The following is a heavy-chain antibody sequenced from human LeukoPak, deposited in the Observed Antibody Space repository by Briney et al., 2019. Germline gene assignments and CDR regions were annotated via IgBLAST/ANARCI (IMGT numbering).Heavy chain of an antibody. CDR3: AREVHPRGIVVVVAATETVDYYMDV. Sequence: GGSLRLSCAASGFTFSSYEMNWVRQAPGKGLEWVSYISSSGSTIYYADSVKGRFTISRDNAKNSLYLQMNSLRAEDTAVYYCAREVHPRGIVVVVAATETVDYYMDVWGKGTTVTVSS. CDR1: GFTFSSYE. D-gene: IGHD2-15*01. CDR2: ISSSGSTI. J-gene: IGHJ6*03. V-gene: IGHV3-48*03.